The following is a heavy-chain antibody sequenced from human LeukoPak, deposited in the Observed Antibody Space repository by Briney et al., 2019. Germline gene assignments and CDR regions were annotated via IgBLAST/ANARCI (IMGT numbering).Heavy chain of an antibody. CDR3: ARSLGGAYDY. Sequence: GGSLRLSCAASGFPFSSYWMHWVRQAPAKGLVWVSRINIDGSNTNYADSVKGRFTISRDNAKNTLYLQMDSLRAEHTAVYYCARSLGGAYDYWGQGTLVTVSS. V-gene: IGHV3-74*01. CDR1: GFPFSSYW. J-gene: IGHJ4*02. D-gene: IGHD1-26*01. CDR2: INIDGSNT.